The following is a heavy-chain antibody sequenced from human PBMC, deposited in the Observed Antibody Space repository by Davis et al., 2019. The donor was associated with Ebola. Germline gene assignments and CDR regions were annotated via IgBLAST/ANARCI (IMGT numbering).Heavy chain of an antibody. CDR2: IYHSGST. CDR3: ARGYSGYEEPNWFDP. J-gene: IGHJ5*02. V-gene: IGHV4-4*02. CDR1: GGSISSSNW. Sequence: SETLSLTCAVSGGSISSSNWWSWVRQPPGKGLEWIGEIYHSGSTNYNPSLKSRVTISVDKSKNQFSLKLSSVTAADTAVYYCARGYSGYEEPNWFDPWGQGTLVTVSS. D-gene: IGHD5-12*01.